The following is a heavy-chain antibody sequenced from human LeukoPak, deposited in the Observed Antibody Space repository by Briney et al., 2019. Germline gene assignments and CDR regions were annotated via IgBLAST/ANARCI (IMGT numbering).Heavy chain of an antibody. CDR1: GFTFSSYT. D-gene: IGHD3-22*01. CDR2: ISRTSIYI. CDR3: ARALYDSSGYYSHFDY. Sequence: AGSLRLSCAASGFTFSSYTMNWVRQAPGKGLEWVSSISRTSIYIYYADSVKGRFTISRDNAKNSLYLQMNSLRAEDTAVYYCARALYDSSGYYSHFDYWGQGTLVTVSS. J-gene: IGHJ4*02. V-gene: IGHV3-21*01.